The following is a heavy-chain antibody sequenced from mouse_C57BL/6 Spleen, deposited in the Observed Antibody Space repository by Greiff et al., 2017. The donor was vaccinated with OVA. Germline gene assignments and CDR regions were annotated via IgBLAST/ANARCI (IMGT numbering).Heavy chain of an antibody. D-gene: IGHD1-1*01. J-gene: IGHJ1*03. CDR3: ASGYGSSYWYFDV. V-gene: IGHV14-2*01. CDR2: IDPEDGET. Sequence: VQLKESGAELVKPGASVKLSCTASGFNIKDYYMHWVKQRTEQGLEWIGRIDPEDGETKYAPKFQGKATITADTSSNTAYLQLSSLTSEDTAVYYCASGYGSSYWYFDVWGTGTTVTVSS. CDR1: GFNIKDYY.